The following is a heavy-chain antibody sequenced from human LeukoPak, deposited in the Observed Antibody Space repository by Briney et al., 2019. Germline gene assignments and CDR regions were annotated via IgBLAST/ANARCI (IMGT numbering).Heavy chain of an antibody. J-gene: IGHJ4*02. CDR1: GGSFSGYY. Sequence: KPSETLSLTCAVYGGSFSGYYWSWIRQPPGKGLEWIGEINHSGSTNYNPSLKSRVTMSVDTSKNQFSLKLTSVSAADTAVYYCARGSGYSYGYPFDYWGQGTLVTVSS. D-gene: IGHD5-18*01. CDR2: INHSGST. V-gene: IGHV4-34*01. CDR3: ARGSGYSYGYPFDY.